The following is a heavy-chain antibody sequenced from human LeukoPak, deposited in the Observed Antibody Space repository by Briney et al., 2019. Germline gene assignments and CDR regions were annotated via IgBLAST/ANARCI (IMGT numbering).Heavy chain of an antibody. CDR2: ISAYNGNT. J-gene: IGHJ4*02. V-gene: IGHV1-18*01. CDR3: ARDRDSSGWYVGQPDY. Sequence: ASVKVSCKASGYTFTSYGISWVRQAPGQGLEWMGWISAYNGNTNYAQKLQGRVTMTTGTSTSTAYMELRSLRSDDTAVYYCARDRDSSGWYVGQPDYWGQGTLVTVSS. CDR1: GYTFTSYG. D-gene: IGHD6-19*01.